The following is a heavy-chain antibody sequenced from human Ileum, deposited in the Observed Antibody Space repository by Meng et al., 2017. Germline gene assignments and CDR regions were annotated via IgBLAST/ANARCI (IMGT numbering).Heavy chain of an antibody. J-gene: IGHJ6*02. CDR1: GFTFSSSW. V-gene: IGHV3-74*01. CDR3: ARVKGGGRFRSYYAMDV. D-gene: IGHD2-15*01. CDR2: INSDETIT. Sequence: GESLKISCTASGFTFSSSWMYWVRQAPGKGLVWVSHINSDETITSYADSVKGRFTISRDNGRNTLYLQMNNLRAEDTALYYCARVKGGGRFRSYYAMDVWGQGTTVTVSS.